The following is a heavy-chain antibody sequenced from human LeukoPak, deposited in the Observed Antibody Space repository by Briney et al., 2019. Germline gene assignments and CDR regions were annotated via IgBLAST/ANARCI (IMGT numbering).Heavy chain of an antibody. J-gene: IGHJ4*02. Sequence: GASVKVSCKASGGTFSSYAISWVRQAPGQGLEWMGGIIPIFGTANYAQKFQGRVTITADESTSTAYMELSSLRSEDTAVYYCARTPNQPYYDFWSGYYYYFDYRGQGTLVTVSS. D-gene: IGHD3-3*01. CDR1: GGTFSSYA. CDR3: ARTPNQPYYDFWSGYYYYFDY. V-gene: IGHV1-69*01. CDR2: IIPIFGTA.